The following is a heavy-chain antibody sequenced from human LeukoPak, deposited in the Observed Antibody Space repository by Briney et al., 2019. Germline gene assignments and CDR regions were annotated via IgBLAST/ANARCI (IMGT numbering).Heavy chain of an antibody. CDR1: GFTFSSYG. D-gene: IGHD1-26*01. CDR2: IRYDGSNK. J-gene: IGHJ3*02. CDR3: AKGGSYLRAFDI. Sequence: GGSLRLSCAASGFTFSSYGMHWVRQAPGKGLEWVAFIRYDGSNKYYADSVKGRFTISRDNSKNTLYLQTNSLRAEDTAVYYCAKGGSYLRAFDIWGQGTMVTVSS. V-gene: IGHV3-30*02.